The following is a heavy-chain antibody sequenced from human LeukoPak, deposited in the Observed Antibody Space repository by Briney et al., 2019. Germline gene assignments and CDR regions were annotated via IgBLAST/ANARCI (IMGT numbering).Heavy chain of an antibody. J-gene: IGHJ4*02. V-gene: IGHV3-74*01. CDR2: IDTDGSST. CDR3: ATEMAAMVY. Sequence: GGSLRLSCAASGFTFSSYWMHWVRQAPGKGLVWVSRIDTDGSSTTYADSVKGRFTISRGNAKNTLYLQMNSLRAEDTAVYYCATEMAAMVYWGQGTLVTVSS. D-gene: IGHD5-24*01. CDR1: GFTFSSYW.